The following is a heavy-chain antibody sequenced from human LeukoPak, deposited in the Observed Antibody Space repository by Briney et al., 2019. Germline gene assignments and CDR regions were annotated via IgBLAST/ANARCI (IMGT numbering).Heavy chain of an antibody. J-gene: IGHJ4*02. Sequence: GGSLRLSCAASGFTFSTYAMSWVRQAPEKGLEWVSGISGSGGSTYNADSVKGRFSISRDNSKNTLYLQMNSLRAEDTAVYYCARGWYPFDYWGQGTLVTVSS. D-gene: IGHD6-13*01. CDR2: ISGSGGST. CDR1: GFTFSTYA. V-gene: IGHV3-23*01. CDR3: ARGWYPFDY.